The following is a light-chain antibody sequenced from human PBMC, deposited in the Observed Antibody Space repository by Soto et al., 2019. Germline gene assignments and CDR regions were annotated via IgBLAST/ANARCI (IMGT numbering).Light chain of an antibody. CDR3: QQRRNWPPLT. CDR2: DAS. V-gene: IGKV3-11*01. CDR1: QSISTY. J-gene: IGKJ4*01. Sequence: EVVLTQSPATLSLSPGEIATLSCTASQSISTYLTWYQHTPGQAPRLLIYDASRWGTVIPARFSGSGSGTDVPRTISSLEPEDFAVYYCQQRRNWPPLTFGGGTKVEIK.